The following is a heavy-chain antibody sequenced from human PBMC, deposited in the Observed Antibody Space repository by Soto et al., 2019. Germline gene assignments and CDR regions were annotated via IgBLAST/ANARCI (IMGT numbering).Heavy chain of an antibody. V-gene: IGHV3-73*01. J-gene: IGHJ4*02. CDR3: IRGGSPYYYDY. Sequence: EVQLVESGGGLVQPGGSLKLSCAASGFIFSGSAVHWVRQASGKGLEWVGRILSKAGNYATAYPASMKGRFTISRDDSENTAFLQMTSVKTEDTAVYYCIRGGSPYYYDYWGQGTLVAVSS. CDR1: GFIFSGSA. CDR2: ILSKAGNYAT.